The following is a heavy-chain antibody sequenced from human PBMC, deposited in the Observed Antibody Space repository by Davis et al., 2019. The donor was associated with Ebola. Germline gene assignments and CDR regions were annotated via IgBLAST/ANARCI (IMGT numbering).Heavy chain of an antibody. Sequence: ASVKVSCKASGYTFTSYGISWVRQAPGQGLEWMGWISAYNGNTNYAQKLQGRVTMTTDTSTSTAYMELRSLRSDDTAVYYCARDRPPLTGYSIDYYYYGMDVWGQGTTVTVSS. CDR1: GYTFTSYG. CDR3: ARDRPPLTGYSIDYYYYGMDV. J-gene: IGHJ6*02. D-gene: IGHD3-9*01. V-gene: IGHV1-18*01. CDR2: ISAYNGNT.